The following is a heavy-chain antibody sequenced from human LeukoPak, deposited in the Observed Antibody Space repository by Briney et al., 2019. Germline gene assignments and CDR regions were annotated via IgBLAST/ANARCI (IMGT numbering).Heavy chain of an antibody. D-gene: IGHD6-25*01. CDR2: IYYSGTT. J-gene: IGHJ5*01. V-gene: IGHV4-39*01. CDR1: GVSISSSGHF. Sequence: SEPLSLTCTVSGVSISSSGHFWGWIRQPPGKGLEWIGNIYYSGTTYYNPSLKSRVTISVDTSKNQFSLELTSVTAAETAIYYCARRGGYRAGWFDSWGQGTLVTVS. CDR3: ARRGGYRAGWFDS.